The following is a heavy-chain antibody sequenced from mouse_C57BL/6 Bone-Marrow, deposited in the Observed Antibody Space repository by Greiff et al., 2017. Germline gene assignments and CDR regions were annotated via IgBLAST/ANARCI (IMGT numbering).Heavy chain of an antibody. CDR1: GFTFSSYG. CDR3: ARHELGPFDY. J-gene: IGHJ2*01. CDR2: ISSGGSYT. Sequence: EVQRVESGGDLVKPGGSLKLSCAASGFTFSSYGMSWVRQTPDKRLEWVATISSGGSYTYYPDSVKGRFTISRDNAKNTLYLQMSSLKSEDTAMYYCARHELGPFDYWGQGTTLTVSS. D-gene: IGHD4-1*01. V-gene: IGHV5-6*01.